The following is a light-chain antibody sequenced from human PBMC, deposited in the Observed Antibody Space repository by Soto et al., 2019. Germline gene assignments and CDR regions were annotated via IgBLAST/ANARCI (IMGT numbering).Light chain of an antibody. J-gene: IGKJ1*01. Sequence: DLQMTQSPSSLSASVGDRVTITCRASQSISSYLNWYQQKPGKAPKLLIDAASSLQSRVPSRFSGSGSGTDFTLTISSLQPEDFATYYCQQSYSTPWTFGQGTKVEIK. CDR3: QQSYSTPWT. CDR2: AAS. V-gene: IGKV1-39*01. CDR1: QSISSY.